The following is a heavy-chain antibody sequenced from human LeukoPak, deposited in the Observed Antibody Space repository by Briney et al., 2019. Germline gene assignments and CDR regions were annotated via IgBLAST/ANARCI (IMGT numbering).Heavy chain of an antibody. CDR3: AKDRRAAAGPPYYFDN. Sequence: GGSLRLSCAVSRLTFSDYAMTWVRQAPGKGLQWVSTISGRGGRTYYTDSVKGRFTVSRDNSKNTLYLQMKSLRVEDAAVYYCAKDRRAAAGPPYYFDNWGQGARETVSS. CDR1: RLTFSDYA. J-gene: IGHJ4*02. D-gene: IGHD6-13*01. V-gene: IGHV3-23*01. CDR2: ISGRGGRT.